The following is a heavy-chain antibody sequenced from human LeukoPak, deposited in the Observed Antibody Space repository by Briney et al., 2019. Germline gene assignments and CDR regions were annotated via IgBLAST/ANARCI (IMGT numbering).Heavy chain of an antibody. J-gene: IGHJ4*02. V-gene: IGHV3-23*01. Sequence: GGSLRLSCAASGFTFSSYAMYWVRQAPGKGLEWVSSITGDGGGTYYADSVKGRFTISRDNSKNTLYLQMNSLRAEDTAVYYCAKDFPTGTHDWGQGTLVTVSS. CDR1: GFTFSSYA. CDR3: AKDFPTGTHD. CDR2: ITGDGGGT. D-gene: IGHD1-7*01.